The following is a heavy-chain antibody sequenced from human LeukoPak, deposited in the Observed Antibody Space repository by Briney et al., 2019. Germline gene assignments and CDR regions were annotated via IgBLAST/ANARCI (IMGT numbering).Heavy chain of an antibody. CDR3: ARYFWSGRDTIQYYYGMDV. J-gene: IGHJ6*02. CDR2: IYYSGST. V-gene: IGHV4-59*01. CDR1: GGSISSYY. D-gene: IGHD3-3*01. Sequence: MASETLSLTCTVSGGSISSYYWSWIRQPPGKGLEWIGYIYYSGSTNYNPSLKSRVTISVDTSKNQFSLKLSSVTAADTAVYYCARYFWSGRDTIQYYYGMDVWGQGTTVTVSS.